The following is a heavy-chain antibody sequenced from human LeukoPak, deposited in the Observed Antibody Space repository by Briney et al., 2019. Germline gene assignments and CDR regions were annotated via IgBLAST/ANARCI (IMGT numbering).Heavy chain of an antibody. J-gene: IGHJ3*02. CDR3: AKPGRGGWYGGDAFDI. Sequence: PGGSLRLSCAASGFTFSDYTMHWVRQAPGKGLEWVSSISSSSTNKYYADSVKGRFTISRDNSKNTLYLQMNSLRAEDTAVYFCAKPGRGGWYGGDAFDIWGQGTMVTVSS. D-gene: IGHD6-19*01. CDR2: ISSSSTNK. CDR1: GFTFSDYT. V-gene: IGHV3-21*01.